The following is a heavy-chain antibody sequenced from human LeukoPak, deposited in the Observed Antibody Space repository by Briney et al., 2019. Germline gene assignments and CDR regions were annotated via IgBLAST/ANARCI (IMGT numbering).Heavy chain of an antibody. D-gene: IGHD3-22*01. V-gene: IGHV3-21*05. CDR3: ASLYYYDSSGYSHTPDY. CDR2: ISSSSSYI. CDR1: GFTFSSYS. Sequence: GGSLRLSCAASGFTFSSYSMNWVRQVPGKGLEWVSYISSSSSYIYYADSVKGRFTISRDNAKNSLYLQMNSLRAEDTAVYYCASLYYYDSSGYSHTPDYWGQGTLVTVSS. J-gene: IGHJ4*02.